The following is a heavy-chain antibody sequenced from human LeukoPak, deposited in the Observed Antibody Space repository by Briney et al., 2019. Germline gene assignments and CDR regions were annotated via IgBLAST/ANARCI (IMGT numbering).Heavy chain of an antibody. CDR2: IYPGDSET. CDR3: ARRHCSSTSCSSGPYYFDY. J-gene: IGHJ4*02. V-gene: IGHV5-51*01. CDR1: GYSFTSYW. Sequence: GESLKISCKGSGYSFTSYWIGWVRQMPGKGLEWMGIIYPGDSETRYSPSFQGQVTISADKSISTAYLQWSSLKASDTAMYYCARRHCSSTSCSSGPYYFDYWGQGTLVTVSS. D-gene: IGHD2-2*01.